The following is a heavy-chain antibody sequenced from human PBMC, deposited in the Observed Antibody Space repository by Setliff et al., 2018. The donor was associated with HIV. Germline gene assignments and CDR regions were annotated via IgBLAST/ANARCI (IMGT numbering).Heavy chain of an antibody. J-gene: IGHJ3*02. Sequence: GESLKISCKGSGYSFDIYWIGWVRQMPGKGLEWMGIIYPRDSDTGYRPSFQGQVTISADKSINTAYLQWSSLKASDTAMYYCAISIGVAGSRAYDIWGQGTMVTVSS. D-gene: IGHD6-19*01. CDR1: GYSFDIYW. CDR2: IYPRDSDT. CDR3: AISIGVAGSRAYDI. V-gene: IGHV5-51*01.